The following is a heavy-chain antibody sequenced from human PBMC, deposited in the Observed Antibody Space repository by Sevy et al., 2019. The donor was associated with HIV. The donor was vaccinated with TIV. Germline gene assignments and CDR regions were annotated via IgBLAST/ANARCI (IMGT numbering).Heavy chain of an antibody. Sequence: GGSLGLSCAASGFTFSSYSMNWVRQAPGKGLEWVSYISSSSSTIYYADSVKGRFTISRDNAKNSLYLQMNSLRAEDTAVYYCARDKLGIGSDAFDIWGQGTMVTVSS. V-gene: IGHV3-48*01. CDR1: GFTFSSYS. J-gene: IGHJ3*02. D-gene: IGHD7-27*01. CDR3: ARDKLGIGSDAFDI. CDR2: ISSSSSTI.